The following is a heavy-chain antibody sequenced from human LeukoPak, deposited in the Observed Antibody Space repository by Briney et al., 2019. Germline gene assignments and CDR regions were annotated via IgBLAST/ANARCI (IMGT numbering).Heavy chain of an antibody. J-gene: IGHJ4*02. V-gene: IGHV3-30*03. D-gene: IGHD5-18*01. CDR3: ARDQGGYSYGTLDY. CDR2: ISYDGSNK. CDR1: GFTFSDYG. Sequence: PGGSLRLSCAASGFTFSDYGMHWVRQAPAKGLEWVAVISYDGSNKFYADSVKGRFTISRDNSKNTLYLQMNSLRAEDTAVYYCARDQGGYSYGTLDYWGQGTPVTVSS.